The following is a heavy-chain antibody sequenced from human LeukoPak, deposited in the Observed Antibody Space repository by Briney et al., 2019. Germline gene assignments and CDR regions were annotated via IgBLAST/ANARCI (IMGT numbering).Heavy chain of an antibody. J-gene: IGHJ4*02. V-gene: IGHV1-69-2*01. CDR3: AKVDPRGYSYEGERGGLWY. CDR1: GYTFSDYY. CDR2: VDPEDGET. D-gene: IGHD5-18*01. Sequence: GATVKISCKASGYTFSDYYMHWVQQAPGKGLEWMGRVDPEDGETIYAEKFQGRVTITADTSTDTAYMELSSLRSEDTAVYYCAKVDPRGYSYEGERGGLWYWGQGTLVTVSS.